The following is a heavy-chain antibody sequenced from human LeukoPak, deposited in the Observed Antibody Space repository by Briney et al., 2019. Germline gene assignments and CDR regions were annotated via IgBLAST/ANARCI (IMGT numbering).Heavy chain of an antibody. J-gene: IGHJ6*02. D-gene: IGHD3-22*01. CDR2: IKQDGSEK. Sequence: PGGSLRLSCAASGFTFSSYWMSWVRQAPRKGLEWVANIKQDGSEKYYVDSVKGRFTISRDNAKNSLYLQMNSLRAEDTAVYYCASYYYDSHPEESRYYGMDVWGQGTTVTVSS. CDR1: GFTFSSYW. V-gene: IGHV3-7*01. CDR3: ASYYYDSHPEESRYYGMDV.